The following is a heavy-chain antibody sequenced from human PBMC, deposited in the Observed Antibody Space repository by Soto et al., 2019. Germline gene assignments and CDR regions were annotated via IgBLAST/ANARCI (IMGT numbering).Heavy chain of an antibody. CDR2: ISGYSGNT. J-gene: IGHJ4*02. Sequence: QVQLVQSGAEVKETGAPVKISCRASGYTFTSYGISWVRQAPGQGLEWMGWISGYSGNTNYAQKFQDRVTMTTDTSTSTAYMELRSLTSDDTAVYYCARSWLGKYYFDYWGQGTLVTVSS. V-gene: IGHV1-18*01. D-gene: IGHD6-19*01. CDR1: GYTFTSYG. CDR3: ARSWLGKYYFDY.